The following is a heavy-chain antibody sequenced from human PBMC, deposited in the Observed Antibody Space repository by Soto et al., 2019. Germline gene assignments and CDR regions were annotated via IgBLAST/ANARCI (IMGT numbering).Heavy chain of an antibody. Sequence: SGPTLVNPTQTLTLTCTFSGFSLSTSGMCVSWIRQPPGKALEWLARIDWDDDKYYSTSLKTRLTISKDTSKNQVVLTMTNMDPVDTATYYCAHSGLMVYSRRGFDPWGQGPLVTVSS. V-gene: IGHV2-70*12. CDR2: IDWDDDK. CDR1: GFSLSTSGMC. J-gene: IGHJ5*02. CDR3: AHSGLMVYSRRGFDP. D-gene: IGHD2-8*01.